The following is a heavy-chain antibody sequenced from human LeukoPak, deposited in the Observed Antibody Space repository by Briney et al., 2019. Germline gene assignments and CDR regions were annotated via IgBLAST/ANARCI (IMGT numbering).Heavy chain of an antibody. CDR3: AVTTVGFALDY. V-gene: IGHV3-48*03. CDR2: ISSSGSTI. Sequence: GGSLRLSCAASGFTFSSYELNWVRQAPGKGLEWVSDISSSGSTIDYADSVKGRFTISRDNAKNSLYLQMTSLRAEDTAVYYCAVTTVGFALDYWGQGTLVTVSS. D-gene: IGHD4-17*01. J-gene: IGHJ4*02. CDR1: GFTFSSYE.